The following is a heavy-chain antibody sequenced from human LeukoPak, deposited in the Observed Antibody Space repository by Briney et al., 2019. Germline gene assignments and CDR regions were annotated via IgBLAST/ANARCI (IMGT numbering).Heavy chain of an antibody. J-gene: IGHJ6*03. Sequence: GGSLRLSCTASGFTFGDYAMSWVRQAPGRGLEWVGFIRSKAYGGTTEYAASVKGRFTISRDDSKSIAYLQMNSLKTEDTAVYYCTRGRGYYYYMDVWGKGTTVTVSS. V-gene: IGHV3-49*04. CDR1: GFTFGDYA. CDR2: IRSKAYGGTT. CDR3: TRGRGYYYYMDV.